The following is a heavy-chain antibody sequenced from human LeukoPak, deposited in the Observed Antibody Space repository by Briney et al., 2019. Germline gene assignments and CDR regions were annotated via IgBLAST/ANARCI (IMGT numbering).Heavy chain of an antibody. CDR3: ARDHNYGSDY. V-gene: IGHV3-7*03. Sequence: GGSLRLSCVASGFIFSNYWMGWVRQAPGKGLEWVANIKEDGSEKYYVDSVKGRFTISRDSAKNSLYLQMNSLRVEDTAVYYCARDHNYGSDYWGQGTLVTVSS. CDR1: GFIFSNYW. CDR2: IKEDGSEK. D-gene: IGHD5-18*01. J-gene: IGHJ4*02.